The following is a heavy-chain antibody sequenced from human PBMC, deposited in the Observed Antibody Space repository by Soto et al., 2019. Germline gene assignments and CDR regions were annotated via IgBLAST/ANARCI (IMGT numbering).Heavy chain of an antibody. J-gene: IGHJ3*02. V-gene: IGHV3-23*01. CDR2: ISGSGGSI. CDR3: ARDPGGLLDAVDM. D-gene: IGHD3-10*01. Sequence: EVQLLGSGGGLIQPGGSLRLSCATSGFTFRNSAMSWVRQAPGKGLEWVSSISGSGGSIYYADSVKGRVTISRDNSKNTLYLQMNGLRAEDTAVYYCARDPGGLLDAVDMWGQGTMVTVSS. CDR1: GFTFRNSA.